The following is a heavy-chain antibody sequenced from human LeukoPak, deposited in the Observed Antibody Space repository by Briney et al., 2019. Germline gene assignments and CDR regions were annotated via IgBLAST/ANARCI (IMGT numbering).Heavy chain of an antibody. Sequence: PSQTLSLTCTVSGGSISSYYWSWIRQPPGKGLEWIGYIYYSGSTNYNPSLKSRVTISVDTSKNQFSLKLSSVTAADTAVYYCAGSTSFKGAFDIWGLGTMVTVSS. CDR1: GGSISSYY. CDR2: IYYSGST. J-gene: IGHJ3*02. V-gene: IGHV4-59*01. D-gene: IGHD2-2*01. CDR3: AGSTSFKGAFDI.